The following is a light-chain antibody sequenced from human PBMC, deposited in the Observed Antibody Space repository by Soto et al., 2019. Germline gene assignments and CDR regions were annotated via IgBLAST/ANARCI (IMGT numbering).Light chain of an antibody. CDR2: GAS. V-gene: IGKV3D-15*01. J-gene: IGKJ5*01. CDR1: QSVSSK. Sequence: EIVLTHSPGTLSLSPGERATLSPSASQSVSSKLAWYQQKPGQAPRLLIYGASTRATGIPARFSGSGSGTEFTLTISSLQSEDFAVYYCQQYNNWPPITFGQGTRLENK. CDR3: QQYNNWPPIT.